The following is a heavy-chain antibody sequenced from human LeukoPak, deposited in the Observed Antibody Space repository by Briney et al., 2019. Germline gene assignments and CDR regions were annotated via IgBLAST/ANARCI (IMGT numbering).Heavy chain of an antibody. Sequence: SETLSLTCSVSGASISSYHWNWIRQPPGKGLEWIGNIYTSGGTNYNPSPKSRVTISLDTSKDQLSLKLTSVTTADTAFYYCAKDWELGSWGQGTLVTVSS. CDR3: AKDWELGS. CDR1: GASISSYH. CDR2: IYTSGGT. D-gene: IGHD1-26*01. V-gene: IGHV4-59*01. J-gene: IGHJ5*02.